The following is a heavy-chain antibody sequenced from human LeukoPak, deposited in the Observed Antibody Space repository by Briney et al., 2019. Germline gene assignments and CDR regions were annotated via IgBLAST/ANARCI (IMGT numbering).Heavy chain of an antibody. Sequence: GGSLRLSCAVSGLNFRVYYMTWIRQAPGNGLEAPGKGLEWLSHISKTGTTIYYADSVKGRFTISRDNAKNSLYLHMNSLRADDTAVYYCVAGVALDYWGQGALVTVSS. CDR1: GLNFRVYY. CDR3: VAGVALDY. J-gene: IGHJ4*02. D-gene: IGHD3-3*01. V-gene: IGHV3-11*01. CDR2: ISKTGTTI.